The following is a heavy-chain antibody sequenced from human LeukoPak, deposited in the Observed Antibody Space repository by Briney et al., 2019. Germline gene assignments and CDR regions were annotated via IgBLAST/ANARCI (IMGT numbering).Heavy chain of an antibody. D-gene: IGHD2-15*01. Sequence: SGGSLRLSCVASGFTFSNYWMTWVRQAPGKGLEWVAHIKEDGGEKHYVDPVKGRFTISRDNAKNSLYLQMNSLRAEDTAMYYCVRDRGYCSGGTCYALWDYWGQGTLVTVSS. CDR3: VRDRGYCSGGTCYALWDY. CDR1: GFTFSNYW. J-gene: IGHJ4*02. V-gene: IGHV3-7*01. CDR2: IKEDGGEK.